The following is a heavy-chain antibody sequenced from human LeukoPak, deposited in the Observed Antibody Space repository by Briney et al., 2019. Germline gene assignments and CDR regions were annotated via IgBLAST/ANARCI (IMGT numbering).Heavy chain of an antibody. V-gene: IGHV1-2*06. CDR2: INPNSGGT. CDR3: ARGDPYYYDSSGCSLYYFDY. J-gene: IGHJ4*02. D-gene: IGHD3-22*01. CDR1: GYTFTGYY. Sequence: VASVKVSCKASGYTFTGYYMHWVRQAPGQGLEWMGRINPNSGGTNYAQKFQGRVTMTRDTSISTAYMELSRLRSDDTAVYYCARGDPYYYDSSGCSLYYFDYWGQGTLVTVFS.